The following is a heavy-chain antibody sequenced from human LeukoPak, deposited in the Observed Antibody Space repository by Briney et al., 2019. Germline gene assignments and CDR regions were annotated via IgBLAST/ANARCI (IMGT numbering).Heavy chain of an antibody. Sequence: SETLSLTCAVYGGSFSGYYWSWIRQPPGKGLEWIGEISHSGTTNYNPSLKSRVTISMDTSKNQFSLRLTSVTAADTAVYYCARIRPYDYVWGTKRRYYFDYWGQGTLVTVSS. CDR1: GGSFSGYY. D-gene: IGHD3-16*01. V-gene: IGHV4-34*01. CDR3: ARIRPYDYVWGTKRRYYFDY. CDR2: ISHSGTT. J-gene: IGHJ4*02.